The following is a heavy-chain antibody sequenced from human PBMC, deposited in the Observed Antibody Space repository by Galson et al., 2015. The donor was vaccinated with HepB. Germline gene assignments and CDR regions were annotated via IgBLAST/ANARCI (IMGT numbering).Heavy chain of an antibody. Sequence: SLRLSCAASEFTFSSYWMHWVRQAPGKGLEWVANINPDGSEKYYVASLKGRFPISRDNAKNSLYLQMDSLRAEDTAVYYCARRISLVRGIITKPDYYYGMDVWGQGTTVTVAS. J-gene: IGHJ6*02. V-gene: IGHV3-7*03. CDR1: EFTFSSYW. D-gene: IGHD3-10*01. CDR2: INPDGSEK. CDR3: ARRISLVRGIITKPDYYYGMDV.